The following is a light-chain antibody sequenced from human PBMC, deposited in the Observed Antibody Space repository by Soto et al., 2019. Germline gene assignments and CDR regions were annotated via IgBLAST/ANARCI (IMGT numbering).Light chain of an antibody. J-gene: IGKJ1*01. CDR2: GAF. V-gene: IGKV3D-15*01. CDR3: QQYNTWPRT. Sequence: EIVMTQSPATLSVSPGERATLSCRASQSVNSNLAWYQQRPGQAPSLLIYGAFNRATNISARFSGSGSGTEFTLTLTYLQSEDFAIDYCQQYNTWPRTFGQGTKVEIK. CDR1: QSVNSN.